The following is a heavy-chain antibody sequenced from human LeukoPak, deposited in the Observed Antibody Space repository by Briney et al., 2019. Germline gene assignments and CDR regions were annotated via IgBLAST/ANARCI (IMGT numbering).Heavy chain of an antibody. CDR1: GGSFSGYY. D-gene: IGHD6-13*01. CDR2: INHSGST. V-gene: IGHV4-34*01. Sequence: SETLSLTCAVYGGSFSGYYWSWIRQPPGKGLEWIGEINHSGSTNYNPSLKSRVTISVDTSKNQFSLKLSSVTAADTAVYYCARLERASSSWSAYWYFDLWGRGTLVTVSS. J-gene: IGHJ2*01. CDR3: ARLERASSSWSAYWYFDL.